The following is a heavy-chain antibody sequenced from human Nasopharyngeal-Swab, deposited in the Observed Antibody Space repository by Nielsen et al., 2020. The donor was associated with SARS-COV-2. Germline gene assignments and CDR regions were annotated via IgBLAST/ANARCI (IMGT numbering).Heavy chain of an antibody. CDR2: INAGNGYT. CDR1: GYTFTSYA. Sequence: ASVKVSCKASGYTFTSYAIHWVRQAPGQRLEWMGWINAGNGYTKYSQKFQDRVTITTDTSASTAYMELSSLRSEDTAVYYCARQWSDAFNVWGQGTVVTVSS. V-gene: IGHV1-3*01. CDR3: ARQWSDAFNV. D-gene: IGHD2-15*01. J-gene: IGHJ3*01.